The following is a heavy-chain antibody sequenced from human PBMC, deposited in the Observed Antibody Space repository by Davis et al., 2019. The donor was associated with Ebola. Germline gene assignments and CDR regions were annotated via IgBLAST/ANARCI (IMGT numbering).Heavy chain of an antibody. CDR3: THSPGSSGGDFGELNYLGP. V-gene: IGHV2-5*02. Sequence: SGPTLVKPTQTLTLTCTFSGFSLSASGVGVGWIRQPPGKALEWLALIYWDDDKRYSPSLQNRLTITKDTAKNQVILTLAGVDPLDTATYYCTHSPGSSGGDFGELNYLGPWGQGTLVTGSS. CDR2: IYWDDDK. CDR1: GFSLSASGVG. J-gene: IGHJ5*02. D-gene: IGHD3-10*01.